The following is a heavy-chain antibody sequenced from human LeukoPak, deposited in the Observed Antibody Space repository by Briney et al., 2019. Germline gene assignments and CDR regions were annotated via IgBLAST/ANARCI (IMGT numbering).Heavy chain of an antibody. J-gene: IGHJ5*02. Sequence: GGSLRLSCAASGFTFSSYSMNWVRQAPGKGLEWVSSISSSSSYIYYADSVKGRFTISRDNAKNSLYLQMNSLRAEDTAVYYCARDTGGYPNWFDPWGQGTLVTVSS. D-gene: IGHD2-8*02. CDR1: GFTFSSYS. CDR3: ARDTGGYPNWFDP. CDR2: ISSSSSYI. V-gene: IGHV3-21*01.